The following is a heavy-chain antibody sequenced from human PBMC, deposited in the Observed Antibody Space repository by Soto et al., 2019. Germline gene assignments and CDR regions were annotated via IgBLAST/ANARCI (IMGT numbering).Heavy chain of an antibody. Sequence: GGSLRLSCAASGFTFSSYGMHWVRQAPGKGLEWVAVISYDGSNKYYADSVKGRFTISRDNSKNTLYLQMNSLRAEDTAVYYCAKDPGGSGSYALAYWGQGTLVTVSS. CDR3: AKDPGGSGSYALAY. CDR2: ISYDGSNK. D-gene: IGHD3-10*01. V-gene: IGHV3-30*18. J-gene: IGHJ4*02. CDR1: GFTFSSYG.